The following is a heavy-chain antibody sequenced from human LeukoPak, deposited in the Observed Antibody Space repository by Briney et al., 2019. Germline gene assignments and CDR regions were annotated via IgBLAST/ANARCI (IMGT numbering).Heavy chain of an antibody. CDR1: GYTFTSNY. CDR3: AKEAGAFDY. CDR2: INPSDGST. D-gene: IGHD1-26*01. V-gene: IGHV1-46*01. J-gene: IGHJ4*02. Sequence: ASVKVSCKASGYTFTSNYMDWVRQTPGQGLEWMGVINPSDGSTTYAQKFQGRVTLTRDTSTNTVHMELSSLTSEDTAVYYCAKEAGAFDYWGQGTLVTVSS.